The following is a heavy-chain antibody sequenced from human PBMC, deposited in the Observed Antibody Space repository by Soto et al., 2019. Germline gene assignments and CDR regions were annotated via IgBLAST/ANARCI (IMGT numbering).Heavy chain of an antibody. D-gene: IGHD6-19*01. CDR3: ARSLGWYAVDY. J-gene: IGHJ4*02. CDR1: GVSIGSNYY. CDR2: MSHIGSV. Sequence: QVLLQESGPGLVQPSGTLSLSCVVSGVSIGSNYYWGWVRQPPGKGLEWLGDMSHIGSVNYNPSLXXRVTISXXXXXXXFSLXLXSXTAADTAVYYCARSLGWYAVDYWGQGTLVIVSS. V-gene: IGHV4-4*02.